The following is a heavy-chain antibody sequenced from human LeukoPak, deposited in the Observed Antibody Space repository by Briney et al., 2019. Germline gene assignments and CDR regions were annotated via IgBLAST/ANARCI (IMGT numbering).Heavy chain of an antibody. J-gene: IGHJ4*02. CDR2: VNGDGSIT. D-gene: IGHD3-10*01. CDR1: GFTFSSYW. CDR3: ASLTYGSGNYFSDY. Sequence: GGSLTLVCTAYGFTFSSYWTRWVRQAPGEGLVWVSRVNGDGSITSYADSVKGRFTISRDNAKNTLYLQMNGLRAEDTAVYYCASLTYGSGNYFSDYWGQGTLVTVSS. V-gene: IGHV3-74*01.